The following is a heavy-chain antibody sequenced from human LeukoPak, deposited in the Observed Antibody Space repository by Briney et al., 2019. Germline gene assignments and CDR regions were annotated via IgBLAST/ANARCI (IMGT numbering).Heavy chain of an antibody. V-gene: IGHV4-34*01. CDR3: ARRALYSRPSGLVGPPTPKYYFSY. CDR1: GGSFDGYY. J-gene: IGHJ4*02. D-gene: IGHD2-8*02. CDR2: IHHSGST. Sequence: SETLSLTCAVHGGSFDGYYWSWIRQPPGGGLGWLGEIHHSGSTNHNPSLKSRVTISIDTSKNQLSLKLRSVTAADTAVYYCARRALYSRPSGLVGPPTPKYYFSYWGQGTQVTVSS.